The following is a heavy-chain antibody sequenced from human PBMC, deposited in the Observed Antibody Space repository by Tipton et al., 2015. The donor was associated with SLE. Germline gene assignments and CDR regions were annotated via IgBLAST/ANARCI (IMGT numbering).Heavy chain of an antibody. V-gene: IGHV3-20*04. CDR2: IDWKAGNT. CDR1: GFTFDGFV. CDR3: ATRSSGVPYH. J-gene: IGHJ5*02. Sequence: SLRLSCAASGFTFDGFVVSWVRQAPGKGLQWVSGIDWKAGNTGYADSVKGRFTISRDNAKNSLFLQMNSLRAEDTAVYYCATRSSGVPYHWGQGTLVTVSS. D-gene: IGHD6-19*01.